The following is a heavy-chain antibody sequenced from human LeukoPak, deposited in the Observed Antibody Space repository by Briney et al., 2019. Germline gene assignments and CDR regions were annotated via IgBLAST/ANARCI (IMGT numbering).Heavy chain of an antibody. CDR3: AKSGCSSSSCPGFL. D-gene: IGHD2-2*01. CDR2: IYTSGTT. CDR1: GSSISSGYNY. J-gene: IGHJ4*02. Sequence: SETLSLTCTVSGSSISSGYNYWSWIRQPAGKGLEWIGRIYTSGTTNYNPSLKSRVTISQDTSNNQFSLKLRSVTAADTAVYYCAKSGCSSSSCPGFLWGQGTLVTVSS. V-gene: IGHV4-61*02.